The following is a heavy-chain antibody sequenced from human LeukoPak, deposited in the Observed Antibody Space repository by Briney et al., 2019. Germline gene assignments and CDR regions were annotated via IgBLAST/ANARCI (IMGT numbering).Heavy chain of an antibody. CDR2: IIPIFGTA. CDR1: GGTFSSYA. V-gene: IGHV1-69*05. CDR3: ARDPPTMVRGSEFINWFDP. Sequence: EASVKVSCKASGGTFSSYAISWVRQAPGQGLEWMGRIIPIFGTANYAQKFQGRVTIITDESTSTAYMELSSLRSEDTAVYYCARDPPTMVRGSEFINWFDPWGQGTLVTVSS. J-gene: IGHJ5*02. D-gene: IGHD3-10*01.